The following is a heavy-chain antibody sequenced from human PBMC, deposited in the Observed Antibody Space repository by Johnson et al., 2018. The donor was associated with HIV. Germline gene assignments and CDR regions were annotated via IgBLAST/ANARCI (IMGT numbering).Heavy chain of an antibody. CDR3: AHSGSPGVAARLWDAFDI. CDR1: GFTFSSYW. CDR2: IYSGGST. D-gene: IGHD6-6*01. J-gene: IGHJ3*02. V-gene: IGHV3-66*01. Sequence: VQLVESGGGLVQPGGSLRLSCAASGFTFSSYWMSWVRQAPGKGLEWLSVIYSGGSTYHADADSVKGRFTISRDNSKNTLYLQMNRLRAEDTAVYYCAHSGSPGVAARLWDAFDIWGQGTMVTVSS.